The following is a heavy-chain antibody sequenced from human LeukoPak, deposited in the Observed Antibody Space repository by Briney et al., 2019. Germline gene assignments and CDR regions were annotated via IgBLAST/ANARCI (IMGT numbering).Heavy chain of an antibody. V-gene: IGHV4-39*07. CDR2: IYHSGST. Sequence: SETLSLTCTVSGGSISSSSYYWGWIRQPPGKGLEWIVYIYHSGSTYYNPSLKSRVTISVDRSKNQFSLKLSSVTAADTAVYYCARVLSYKEQGTTNFKSELRGYYFDYWGQGTLVTVSS. CDR1: GGSISSSSYY. CDR3: ARVLSYKEQGTTNFKSELRGYYFDY. D-gene: IGHD1-26*01. J-gene: IGHJ4*02.